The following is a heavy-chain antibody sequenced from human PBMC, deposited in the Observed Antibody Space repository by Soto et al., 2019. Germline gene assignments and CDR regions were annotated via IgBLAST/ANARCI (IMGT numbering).Heavy chain of an antibody. CDR2: IYYSGST. D-gene: IGHD3-22*01. CDR3: TRVAPHNYYDSSGYPWTDY. V-gene: IGHV4-59*01. CDR1: GGSISSYY. Sequence: SETLSLTCTVSGGSISSYYWSWIRQPPGKGLEWIGYIYYSGSTNYNPSLKSRVTISVDTSKNQFSLKLSSVTAADTAVYYCTRVAPHNYYDSSGYPWTDYWGQGTLVTVS. J-gene: IGHJ4*02.